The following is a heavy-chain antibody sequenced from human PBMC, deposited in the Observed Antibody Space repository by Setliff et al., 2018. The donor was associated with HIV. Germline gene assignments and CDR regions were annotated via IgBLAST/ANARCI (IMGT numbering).Heavy chain of an antibody. J-gene: IGHJ5*02. Sequence: PGESLKISCKSSGYVFTNYWIGWVRQMPGKGLEWMGIISPDDSDTRYSPSFQGQVIISVDKSTSTAYLQWSSLKASDSAIYYCARHFGISYRSPFDPWGQGTLVTVSS. CDR2: ISPDDSDT. V-gene: IGHV5-51*01. D-gene: IGHD3-3*01. CDR1: GYVFTNYW. CDR3: ARHFGISYRSPFDP.